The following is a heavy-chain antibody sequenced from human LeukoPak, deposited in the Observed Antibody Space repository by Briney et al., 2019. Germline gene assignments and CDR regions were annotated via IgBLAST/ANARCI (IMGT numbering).Heavy chain of an antibody. Sequence: ASVKVSCKPFGYTFSSYGINWVRQAPGQGLEWMGWIRINNGDTNYAQKFKGRVTMTTDTSTNTAYMELRSLGSDDTAVYYCARGGSRVTTVNILDYWGQGALVTVSS. CDR3: ARGGSRVTTVNILDY. D-gene: IGHD4-11*01. CDR1: GYTFSSYG. J-gene: IGHJ4*02. V-gene: IGHV1-18*01. CDR2: IRINNGDT.